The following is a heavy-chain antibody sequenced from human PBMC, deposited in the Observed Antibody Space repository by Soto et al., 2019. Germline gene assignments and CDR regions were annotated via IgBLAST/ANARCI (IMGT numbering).Heavy chain of an antibody. CDR3: ARDREYYYDSSGNYYYHYGMDV. CDR2: ISGYNGNT. V-gene: IGHV1-18*04. D-gene: IGHD3-22*01. J-gene: IGHJ6*02. Sequence: QVQLVESGAEVKKPGASVKVSCKASGYTFTNYGISWVRQAPGQGLEWMGLISGYNGNTKYAQKFQGRVTMTTDTPTNTAYMDLRSLRSDDTAVYYCARDREYYYDSSGNYYYHYGMDVWGQGTTVTVS. CDR1: GYTFTNYG.